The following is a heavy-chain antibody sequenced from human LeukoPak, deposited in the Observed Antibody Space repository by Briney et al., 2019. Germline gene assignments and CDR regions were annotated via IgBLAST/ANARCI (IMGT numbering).Heavy chain of an antibody. J-gene: IGHJ4*02. CDR1: GYSFTSYW. D-gene: IGHD1-14*01. CDR3: ARTNRGALFDY. Sequence: GESLEISCKASGYSFTSYWIDWLRQMPGKGLEWMGIIYPGDSDTKYSPSFQGQVAISADKSISTAYLQWSSLKASDTAMYYCARTNRGALFDYWGQGTLVTVSS. V-gene: IGHV5-51*01. CDR2: IYPGDSDT.